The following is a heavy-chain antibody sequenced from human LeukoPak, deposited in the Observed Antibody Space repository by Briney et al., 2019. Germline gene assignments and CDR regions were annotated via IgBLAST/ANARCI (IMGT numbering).Heavy chain of an antibody. CDR2: ISYDGSNK. Sequence: TGGSLRLSCAASAFTFSAYAMHWVRQAPGKGLEWVAVISYDGSNKYYADSVKGRFTISRDNSKNTLYLQMNSLRAEDTAVYYCAKDVNYDILTGFDYWGQGTLVTVSS. V-gene: IGHV3-30*04. CDR3: AKDVNYDILTGFDY. D-gene: IGHD3-9*01. J-gene: IGHJ4*02. CDR1: AFTFSAYA.